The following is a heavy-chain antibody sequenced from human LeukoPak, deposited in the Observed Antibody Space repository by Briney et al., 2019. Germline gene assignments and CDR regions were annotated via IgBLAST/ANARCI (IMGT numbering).Heavy chain of an antibody. D-gene: IGHD6-19*01. CDR2: IYYSGST. CDR1: GGSISSYY. J-gene: IGHJ4*02. Sequence: PSETLSLTCTVSGGSISSYYWSWIRQPPGKGLEWIGYIYYSGSTNYNPSLKSRVTISVDTSKNQFSLKLSSVTAADTAVYYCARARRRGYSSGYDYWGQGTLVTVSS. V-gene: IGHV4-59*01. CDR3: ARARRRGYSSGYDY.